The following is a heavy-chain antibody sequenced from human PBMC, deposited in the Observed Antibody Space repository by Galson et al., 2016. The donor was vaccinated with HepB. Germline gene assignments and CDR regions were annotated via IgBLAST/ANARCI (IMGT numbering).Heavy chain of an antibody. J-gene: IGHJ6*02. CDR3: ARDRGGQQLGYQYGMDV. Sequence: SVKVSCKASGYNFSSFGIRWVRQAPGQGLEWMGWISASNGNTNYTQKLQGRVTMTSDTSTSTAYMELRSLRSDDTAVYYCARDRGGQQLGYQYGMDVWGQGTTVTVSS. V-gene: IGHV1-18*01. CDR2: ISASNGNT. CDR1: GYNFSSFG. D-gene: IGHD6-13*01.